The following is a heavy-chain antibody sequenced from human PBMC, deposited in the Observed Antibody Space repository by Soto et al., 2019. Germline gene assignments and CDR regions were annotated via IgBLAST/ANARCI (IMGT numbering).Heavy chain of an antibody. CDR2: MNPGSGDT. V-gene: IGHV1-8*01. CDR3: ARMATYGSLNWFDP. D-gene: IGHD3-10*01. J-gene: IGHJ5*02. Sequence: ASVKVSCKASGYSFTNNDVSWVRQATGQGLEWMGWMNPGSGDTGYAQKFQGRVTMTRDISTATAYMELSSLRSDDTATYYCARMATYGSLNWFDPWGQGTLVTVSS. CDR1: GYSFTNND.